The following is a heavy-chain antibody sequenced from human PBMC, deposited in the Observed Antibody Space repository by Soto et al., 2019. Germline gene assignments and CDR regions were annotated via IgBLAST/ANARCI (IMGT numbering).Heavy chain of an antibody. CDR3: VRDMQLWRLDS. CDR2: INTDGSVA. D-gene: IGHD2-21*01. Sequence: EVQLVESGGGLVQPGESLRLSCAASGLTFRSYWMHWVRQAPGKGLVWVSRINTDGSVAMYVDSVKGRFTISSDNAKNTLFLHMNSLRAEDTAVYYCVRDMQLWRLDSWSQGTLVTVSS. V-gene: IGHV3-74*03. J-gene: IGHJ4*02. CDR1: GLTFRSYW.